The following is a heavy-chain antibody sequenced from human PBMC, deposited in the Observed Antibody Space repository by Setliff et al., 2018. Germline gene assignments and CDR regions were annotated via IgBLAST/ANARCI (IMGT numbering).Heavy chain of an antibody. Sequence: ASVKVSCKASGYTFSSYSMHWVRQAPGQRLEWMGWINAANENTQYSKKFQGRLTITRDTSANTAYMELSSLKSEDTAVYYCAAIGLDTAMITGVLFDFWCQGTLVTVSS. V-gene: IGHV1-3*01. CDR2: INAANENT. D-gene: IGHD5-18*01. CDR3: AAIGLDTAMITGVLFDF. J-gene: IGHJ4*02. CDR1: GYTFSSYS.